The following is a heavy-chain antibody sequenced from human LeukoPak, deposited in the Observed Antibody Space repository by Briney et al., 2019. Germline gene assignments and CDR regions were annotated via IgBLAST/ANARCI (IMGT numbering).Heavy chain of an antibody. CDR3: AGFFYDSSGAAFDL. V-gene: IGHV1-69*05. Sequence: GASVKVSCKASVPTFTSYAINWARQAPGQGLEWMGGFIPIFGSPAYAQKFQGGVTFTTDESTYTAYMELSNLRSDDTAVFYCAGFFYDSSGAAFDLWGQGTMVTVSS. J-gene: IGHJ3*01. CDR2: FIPIFGSP. CDR1: VPTFTSYA. D-gene: IGHD3-22*01.